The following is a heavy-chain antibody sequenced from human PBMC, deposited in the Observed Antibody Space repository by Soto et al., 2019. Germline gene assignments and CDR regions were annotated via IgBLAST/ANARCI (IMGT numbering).Heavy chain of an antibody. CDR1: GFKFSDYW. V-gene: IGHV3-7*03. Sequence: DVQLVESGGGLVQPGRSLRLSCAASGFKFSDYWMSWVRQAPGKGLEWVGNIKHDTSEAHYADSVKGRFTITGDNIKNFLLLQVNGLRSDATASSYCARDGLLFSGPYRPSRFDYWGLGTLVTVSS. J-gene: IGHJ4*02. D-gene: IGHD3-16*02. CDR3: ARDGLLFSGPYRPSRFDY. CDR2: IKHDTSEA.